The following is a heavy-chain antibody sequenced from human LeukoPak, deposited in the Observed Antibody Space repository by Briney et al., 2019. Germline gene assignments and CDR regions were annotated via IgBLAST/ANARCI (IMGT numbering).Heavy chain of an antibody. J-gene: IGHJ3*02. V-gene: IGHV3-49*04. CDR3: TRDQIYFWASSRQGAFDI. CDR2: IRSKAYGGTT. Sequence: PGGSLRLSCAASEFSVGSNYMTWVRQAPGKGLEWVGFIRSKAYGGTTEYAASVKGRFTISRDDSKSIAYLQMNSLKTEDTAVYYCTRDQIYFWASSRQGAFDIWGQGTMVTVSS. D-gene: IGHD3-3*01. CDR1: EFSVGSNY.